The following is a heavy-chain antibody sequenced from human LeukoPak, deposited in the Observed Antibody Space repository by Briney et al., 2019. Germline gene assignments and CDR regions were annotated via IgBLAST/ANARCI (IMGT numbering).Heavy chain of an antibody. V-gene: IGHV4-39*07. D-gene: IGHD3-9*01. CDR2: IYYSGST. Sequence: PSETLSLTCTVSGGSISSSSYYWGWIRQPPGKGLEWIGSIYYSGSTYYNPSLKSRVTISVDKSKNQFSLKLSSVTAADTAVYYCARDNGRYFSGMDVWGQGTTVTVSS. CDR3: ARDNGRYFSGMDV. J-gene: IGHJ6*02. CDR1: GGSISSSSYY.